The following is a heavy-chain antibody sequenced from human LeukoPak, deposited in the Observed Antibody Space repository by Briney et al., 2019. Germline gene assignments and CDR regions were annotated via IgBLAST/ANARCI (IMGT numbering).Heavy chain of an antibody. CDR2: IGFAGDT. D-gene: IGHD3-9*01. CDR1: GFTFSSYD. CDR3: ARGNILTGYHY. J-gene: IGHJ4*02. Sequence: GGSLRLSYAASGFTFSSYDMHWVRQSRGKGLEWVSAIGFAGDTYYAGSVKGRFTISRENARNSLYLQMNSLRAGDTAVYYCARGNILTGYHYWGQGTLVTVSS. V-gene: IGHV3-13*04.